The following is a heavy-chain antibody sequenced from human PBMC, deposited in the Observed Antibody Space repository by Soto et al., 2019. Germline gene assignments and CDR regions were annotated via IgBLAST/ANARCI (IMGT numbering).Heavy chain of an antibody. Sequence: ASVKVSCKASGYTFTGYYMHWVRQAPGQGLEWMGWINPNSGGTNYAQKFQGRVTMTRDTSISTAYMELSRLRSDDTAVYYCARDWGTTGDYYYYGMDVWGQGTTVTVSS. CDR2: INPNSGGT. V-gene: IGHV1-2*02. CDR1: GYTFTGYY. J-gene: IGHJ6*02. D-gene: IGHD1-1*01. CDR3: ARDWGTTGDYYYYGMDV.